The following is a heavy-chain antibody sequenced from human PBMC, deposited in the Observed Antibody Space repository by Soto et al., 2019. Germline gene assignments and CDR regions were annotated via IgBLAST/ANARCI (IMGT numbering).Heavy chain of an antibody. CDR1: GFTFSSYA. CDR3: AKGGHDGYYDFWSGYYYGY. Sequence: GGSLRLSCAASGFTFSSYAMSWVRQAPGKGLEWVSAISGSGGSTYYADSVKGRFTISRDNSKNTLYLQMNSLRAEDTAVYYYAKGGHDGYYDFWSGYYYGYWGQGTLVTVSS. V-gene: IGHV3-23*01. D-gene: IGHD3-3*01. CDR2: ISGSGGST. J-gene: IGHJ4*02.